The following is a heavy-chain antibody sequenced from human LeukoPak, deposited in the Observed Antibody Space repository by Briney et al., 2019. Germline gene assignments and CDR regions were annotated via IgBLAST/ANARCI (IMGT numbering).Heavy chain of an antibody. CDR2: IIPILGIA. V-gene: IGHV1-69*04. J-gene: IGHJ5*02. CDR3: ARDSVRTIFGVVISWFDP. CDR1: GGTFSSYT. Sequence: SVKVSCKASGGTFSSYTISWVRQAPGQGLEWMGRIIPILGIANYAQKFQGRVTITADKSTSTAYMELSSLRSEDTAVYHCARDSVRTIFGVVISWFDPWGQGTLVTVSS. D-gene: IGHD3-3*01.